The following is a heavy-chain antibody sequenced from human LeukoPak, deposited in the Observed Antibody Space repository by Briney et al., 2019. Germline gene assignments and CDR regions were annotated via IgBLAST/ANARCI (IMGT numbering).Heavy chain of an antibody. D-gene: IGHD6-19*01. V-gene: IGHV1-8*03. J-gene: IGHJ6*03. CDR2: MNPNSGNT. CDR3: ARGQTSSGWYPYYYYYYMDV. CDR1: GYTFTSYD. Sequence: ASVKVSCKASGYTFTSYDINWVRQATGQGLEWMGWMNPNSGNTGYAQKFQGRVTITRNTSISTAYMELSSLRSEDTAVYYCARGQTSSGWYPYYYYYYMDVWGKRTTVTVSS.